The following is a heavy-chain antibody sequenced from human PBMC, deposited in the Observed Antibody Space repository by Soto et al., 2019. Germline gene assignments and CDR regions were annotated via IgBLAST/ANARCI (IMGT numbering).Heavy chain of an antibody. J-gene: IGHJ6*03. V-gene: IGHV3-53*04. Sequence: EVQLVESGGGLVQPGGSLRLSCAASGFTVSSNYMSWVRQXPXXXLEWVSVIYSGGXTXYAXXXKGXFTIXXHXSKXXXXXXXXXXXXXXXXXXXXXXXXXXXXNYXDVWGKGTTVTVSS. CDR2: IYSGGXT. CDR3: XXXXXXXXNYXDV. CDR1: GFTVSSNY.